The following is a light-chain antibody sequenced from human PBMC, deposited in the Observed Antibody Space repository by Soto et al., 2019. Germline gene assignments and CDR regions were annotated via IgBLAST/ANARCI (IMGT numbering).Light chain of an antibody. V-gene: IGKV1-39*01. CDR1: QSISSY. Sequence: NTCRASQSISSYLNWYQQKPGKAPKLLIYAASSLQSGVPSRFSFCVSETDSNVTSLRSRHDCLATHPSPHSYTTLSTFSQGTKVDIK. J-gene: IGKJ1*01. CDR3: PHSYTTLST. CDR2: AAS.